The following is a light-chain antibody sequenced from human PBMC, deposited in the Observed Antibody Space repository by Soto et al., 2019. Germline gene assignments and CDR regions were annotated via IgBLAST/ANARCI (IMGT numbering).Light chain of an antibody. CDR1: SSDVGGYNY. J-gene: IGLJ3*02. CDR2: EVT. CDR3: GSHAGNSNLV. Sequence: QSVLTQPPSASGSPGQSVTISCTGTSSDVGGYNYVSWYQQHPGKAPKLVIYEVTKRPSGVPDRFSGSKSGNTASLTVSGLQTEDEADYYCGSHAGNSNLVFGGGTKLTVL. V-gene: IGLV2-8*01.